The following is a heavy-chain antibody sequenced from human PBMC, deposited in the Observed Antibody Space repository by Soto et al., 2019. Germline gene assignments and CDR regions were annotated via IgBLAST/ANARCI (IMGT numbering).Heavy chain of an antibody. D-gene: IGHD6-19*01. Sequence: SMKVSCKASGGTFSSYAISWVRQAPGQGLEWMGGIIPIFGTANYAQKFQGRVTITADESTSTAYMELSSLRSEDTAVYYCARDIAVAGTGAFDIWGQGTMVPV. CDR1: GGTFSSYA. V-gene: IGHV1-69*13. CDR3: ARDIAVAGTGAFDI. CDR2: IIPIFGTA. J-gene: IGHJ3*02.